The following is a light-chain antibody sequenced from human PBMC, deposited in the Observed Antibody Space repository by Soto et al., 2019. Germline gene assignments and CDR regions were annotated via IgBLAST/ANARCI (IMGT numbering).Light chain of an antibody. Sequence: QSVLIQPPSSSGTPGQRVTISCSGSSSNIGTNYVYWYQQLPGTAPKLLIYKNNQRPSGVPDRFSGSKSGTSASLAISGLWSEDEADYYCATWDASLSGVVFGGGTKVTVL. CDR3: ATWDASLSGVV. CDR2: KNN. CDR1: SSNIGTNY. V-gene: IGLV1-47*03. J-gene: IGLJ2*01.